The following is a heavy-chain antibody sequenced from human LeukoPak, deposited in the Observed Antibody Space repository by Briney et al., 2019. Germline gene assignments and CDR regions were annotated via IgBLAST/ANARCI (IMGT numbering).Heavy chain of an antibody. V-gene: IGHV4-34*01. J-gene: IGHJ6*03. Sequence: SETLSLTCAVYGGSFSGYYWSWIRQPPGKGLEWIGEINHSGSTNYNPSLKSRVTISVDTSKNQFSLKLSSVTAADTAVYYCARVLYDSSGYYYGYYYYYYMDVCGKGTTVTVSS. CDR1: GGSFSGYY. D-gene: IGHD3-22*01. CDR2: INHSGST. CDR3: ARVLYDSSGYYYGYYYYYYMDV.